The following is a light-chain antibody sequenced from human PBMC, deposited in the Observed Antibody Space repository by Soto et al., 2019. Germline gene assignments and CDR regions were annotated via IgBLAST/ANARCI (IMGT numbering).Light chain of an antibody. CDR1: SSDIGAYKH. V-gene: IGLV2-14*01. J-gene: IGLJ1*01. Sequence: QSALTQPASVSGSPGQSITISCTGTSSDIGAYKHVSWYQQHPGKAPKLMIYEVSNRPSGVPNRFSGSKSGNTASLTISGLQAEDEADYYCSSYTTSSTQVFGTGTKVTVL. CDR3: SSYTTSSTQV. CDR2: EVS.